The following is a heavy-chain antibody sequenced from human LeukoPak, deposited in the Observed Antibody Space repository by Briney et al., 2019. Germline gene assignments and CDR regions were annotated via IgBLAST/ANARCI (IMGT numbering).Heavy chain of an antibody. CDR3: ANYGSSWYGNTDY. CDR1: GFTFSNAW. Sequence: GGSLRLSCAASGFTFSNAWMSWVRQAPGKGLEWVGRIKSKTDGGTTDYAAPVKGRFTISRDDSKNTLYLQMNSLKTEDTAVYYCANYGSSWYGNTDYWGQGTLVTVSS. CDR2: IKSKTDGGTT. V-gene: IGHV3-15*01. D-gene: IGHD6-13*01. J-gene: IGHJ4*02.